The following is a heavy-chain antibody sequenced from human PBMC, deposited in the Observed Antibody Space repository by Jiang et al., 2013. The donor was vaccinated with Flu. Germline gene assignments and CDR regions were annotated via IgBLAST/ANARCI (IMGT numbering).Heavy chain of an antibody. Sequence: KVSCKASGFTFTSSAMQWVRQARGQRLEWIGWIVVGSGNTNYAQKFQERVTITRDMSTSTAYMELSSLRSEDTAVYYCAAGYSYGYFYYGMDVWGQGTTVTVSS. CDR1: GFTFTSSA. D-gene: IGHD5-18*01. J-gene: IGHJ6*02. CDR2: IVVGSGNT. V-gene: IGHV1-58*02. CDR3: AAGYSYGYFYYGMDV.